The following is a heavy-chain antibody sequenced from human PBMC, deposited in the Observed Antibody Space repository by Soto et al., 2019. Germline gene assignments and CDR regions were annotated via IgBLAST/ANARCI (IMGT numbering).Heavy chain of an antibody. CDR2: IYYSGST. Sequence: PSETLSLTCTVSGGSISSYYWSWIRQPPGKGLEWIGYIYYSGSTNYNPSLKSRVTISVDTSKNQFSLKLSSVTAADTAVYYCARLSLMTTVITGLDYWGQGTLVTVSS. CDR1: GGSISSYY. J-gene: IGHJ4*02. CDR3: ARLSLMTTVITGLDY. V-gene: IGHV4-59*01. D-gene: IGHD4-17*01.